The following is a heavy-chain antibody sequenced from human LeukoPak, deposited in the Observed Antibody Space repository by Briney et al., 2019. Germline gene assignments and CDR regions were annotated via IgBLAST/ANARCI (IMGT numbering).Heavy chain of an antibody. Sequence: SETLSLTCAVYGGSFSGYYWSWIRQPPGKGLEWIGEINHSGSTNYNPSLKSRVTISVDTSKNQFSLKLSSVTAADTAVYYCARGTRPFDYWGQGTLVTVSS. V-gene: IGHV4-34*01. CDR2: INHSGST. CDR1: GGSFSGYY. CDR3: ARGTRPFDY. J-gene: IGHJ4*02.